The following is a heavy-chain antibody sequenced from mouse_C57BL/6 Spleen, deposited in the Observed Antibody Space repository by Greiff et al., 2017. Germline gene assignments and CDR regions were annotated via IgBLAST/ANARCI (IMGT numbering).Heavy chain of an antibody. CDR3: AITTVVPYAMDY. CDR1: GYAFSSYW. V-gene: IGHV1-80*01. CDR2: IYPGDGDT. D-gene: IGHD1-1*01. J-gene: IGHJ4*01. Sequence: QVQLQQSGAELVKPGASVKISCKASGYAFSSYWMNWVKQRPGTGLEWIGQIYPGDGDTNYNGKFKGKATLTADKSSSTAYMQLSSLTSEDSAVYFCAITTVVPYAMDYWGQGTSVTVSS.